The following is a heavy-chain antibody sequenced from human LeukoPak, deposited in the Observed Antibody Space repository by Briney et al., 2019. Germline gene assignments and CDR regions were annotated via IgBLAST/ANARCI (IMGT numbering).Heavy chain of an antibody. CDR1: GFTFSSYA. J-gene: IGHJ4*02. D-gene: IGHD3-10*01. V-gene: IGHV3-23*01. Sequence: GGSLRLSCAASGFTFSSYAMSWVRQAPGKGLEWVSAISGRGGSTYYADSVKGRFTISRDNSKNTLYLQMNSLRAEDTAVYYCAKGRDTYYYGSGSLFDYWGQGTLVTVSS. CDR3: AKGRDTYYYGSGSLFDY. CDR2: ISGRGGST.